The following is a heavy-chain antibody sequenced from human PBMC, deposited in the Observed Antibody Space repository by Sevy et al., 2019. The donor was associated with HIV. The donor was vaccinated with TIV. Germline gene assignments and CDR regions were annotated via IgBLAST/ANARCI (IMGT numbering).Heavy chain of an antibody. D-gene: IGHD6-19*01. CDR3: ARLRIVVAGTGYFDL. Sequence: SETLSLSCAVYGGSFSGYYWSWSRQPPGKGLEWIGEISHSGGTNYNPTLKSRVTISADTSKNQFSLQLSSVTAADTAVYYCARLRIVVAGTGYFDLWGRGTPVTVSS. J-gene: IGHJ2*01. CDR1: GGSFSGYY. V-gene: IGHV4-34*01. CDR2: ISHSGGT.